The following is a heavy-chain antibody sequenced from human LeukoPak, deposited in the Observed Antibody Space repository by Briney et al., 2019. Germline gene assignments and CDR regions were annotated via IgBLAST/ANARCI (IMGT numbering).Heavy chain of an antibody. CDR1: GFSFSNYG. V-gene: IGHV3-30*18. CDR2: ISYDGHTK. Sequence: GNSLRLSCSVSGFSFSNYGMHWVRQAPGKGLEWVAVISYDGHTKNYVDSVKGRFTVSRDSSQNTLYLQMNSLTTGDTAVYYCAKSSGYGSYDHFDFWGQGTLVTV. D-gene: IGHD3-10*01. CDR3: AKSSGYGSYDHFDF. J-gene: IGHJ4*02.